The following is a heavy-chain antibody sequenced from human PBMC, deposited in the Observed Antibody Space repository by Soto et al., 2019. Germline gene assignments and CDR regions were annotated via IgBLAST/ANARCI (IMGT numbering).Heavy chain of an antibody. CDR2: ISYDGSNK. CDR1: GFTFSSYA. D-gene: IGHD3-10*01. V-gene: IGHV3-30-3*01. J-gene: IGHJ5*02. Sequence: QVQLVESGGGVVQPGRSLRLSCAASGFTFSSYAMHWVRQAPGKGLEWVAVISYDGSNKYYADSVKGRFTISRDNSKNTLYLQMNSLRAEDTAVYYCASLGNTYYYGSGSSRNWFDPWGQGTLVTVSS. CDR3: ASLGNTYYYGSGSSRNWFDP.